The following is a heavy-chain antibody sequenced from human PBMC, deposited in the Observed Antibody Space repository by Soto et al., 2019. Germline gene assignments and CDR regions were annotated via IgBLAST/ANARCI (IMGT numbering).Heavy chain of an antibody. CDR3: VRGGGGGLFDP. Sequence: GGSLRLSCAGSAFTFGDSYMSWIRQAPGKGLEWLSYISPGSRYPAYADSVKGRFTISRDNAKRSLYLQMMSLAAEDTAVYYCVRGGGGGLFDPWGQGTLVTVSS. V-gene: IGHV3-11*06. D-gene: IGHD2-15*01. CDR2: ISPGSRYP. J-gene: IGHJ5*02. CDR1: AFTFGDSY.